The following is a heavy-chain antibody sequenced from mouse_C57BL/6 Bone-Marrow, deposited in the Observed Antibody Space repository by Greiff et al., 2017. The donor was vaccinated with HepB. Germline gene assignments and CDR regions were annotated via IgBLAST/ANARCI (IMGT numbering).Heavy chain of an antibody. Sequence: EVKLMESGGGLVKPGGSLKLSCAASGFTFSSYAMSWVRQTPEKRLEWVATISDGGSYTYYPDNVKGRFTISRDNAKNNLYLQMSHLKSEDTAMYYCARELDYAMDDWGQGTSVTVSS. J-gene: IGHJ4*01. CDR1: GFTFSSYA. CDR3: ARELDYAMDD. CDR2: ISDGGSYT. V-gene: IGHV5-4*01.